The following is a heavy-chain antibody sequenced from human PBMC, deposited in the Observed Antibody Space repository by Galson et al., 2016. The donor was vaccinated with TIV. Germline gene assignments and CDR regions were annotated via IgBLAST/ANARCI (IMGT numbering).Heavy chain of an antibody. V-gene: IGHV3-53*01. J-gene: IGHJ3*01. CDR2: IYSGGDT. CDR1: GFTVNAYH. D-gene: IGHD4-17*01. Sequence: SLRLSCAVSGFTVNAYHMSWVRQAPGKGLEWVSVIYSGGDTYYPDSVKGRFTISGDNSKSTVHLQMNSLRVEDTAVYYCARKDSSVHGDLRGAFDVWGQGTKVIVSS. CDR3: ARKDSSVHGDLRGAFDV.